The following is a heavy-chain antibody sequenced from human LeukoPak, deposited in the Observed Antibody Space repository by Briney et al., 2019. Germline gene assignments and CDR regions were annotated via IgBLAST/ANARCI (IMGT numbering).Heavy chain of an antibody. CDR3: ARDIEQQLVVDY. V-gene: IGHV1-46*01. Sequence: VSVKVSCKASGYTFTSYYMHWVRQAPGQGLEWMGIINPSGGSTSYAQKFQGRVTMTRDTSTSTVYMELSSLRSEDTAVYYCARDIEQQLVVDYWGQGTLVTVSS. CDR1: GYTFTSYY. D-gene: IGHD6-13*01. J-gene: IGHJ4*02. CDR2: INPSGGST.